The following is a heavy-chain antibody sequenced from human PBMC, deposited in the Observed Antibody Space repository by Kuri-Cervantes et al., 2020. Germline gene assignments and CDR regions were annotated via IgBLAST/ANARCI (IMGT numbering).Heavy chain of an antibody. CDR3: ARVVPADRAFDP. CDR2: IYYSGSI. CDR1: GGSISSGGYY. Sequence: SCTVSGGSISSGGYYWSWIRQHPGKGLEWFGYIYYSGSIYYNPSLKSRVTISVDTSKNQFSLKLSSVTAADTAVYYCARVVPADRAFDPWGQGTLVTVSS. D-gene: IGHD2-2*01. J-gene: IGHJ5*02. V-gene: IGHV4-31*02.